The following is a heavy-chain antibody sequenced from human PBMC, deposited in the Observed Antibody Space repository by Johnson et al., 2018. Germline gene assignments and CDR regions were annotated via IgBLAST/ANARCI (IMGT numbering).Heavy chain of an antibody. J-gene: IGHJ3*02. V-gene: IGHV3-23*04. D-gene: IGHD1-20*01. CDR3: AQTHNWNDARAFDI. CDR1: GFTFNSHA. CDR2: ISGTGITT. Sequence: EVQLVESGGGLVQPGGSLRLSCAASGFTFNSHALSWVRQAPGKGLEWVSTISGTGITTYYADSVKGRFTISRDNSKNTLYVQMNSLRDVDTAVYYCAQTHNWNDARAFDIWGQGTMVTVSS.